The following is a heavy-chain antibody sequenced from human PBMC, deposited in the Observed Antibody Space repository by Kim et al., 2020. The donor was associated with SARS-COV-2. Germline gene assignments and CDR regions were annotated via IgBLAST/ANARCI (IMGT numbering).Heavy chain of an antibody. D-gene: IGHD1-26*01. V-gene: IGHV3-23*03. Sequence: GSLRLSCAASGFTFSSYAMSWVRQAPGKGLEWVSVIYSGGSSTYYADSVKGRFTISRDNSKNTLYLQMNSLRAEDTAVYYCASVRVGATVSYYFDYWGQGTLVTVSS. CDR1: GFTFSSYA. J-gene: IGHJ4*02. CDR3: ASVRVGATVSYYFDY. CDR2: IYSGGSST.